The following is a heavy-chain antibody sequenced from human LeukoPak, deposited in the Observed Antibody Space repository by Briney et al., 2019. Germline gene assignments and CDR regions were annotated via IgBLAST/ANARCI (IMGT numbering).Heavy chain of an antibody. V-gene: IGHV1-2*02. Sequence: ASVKVSCKASGYTFTGYYMHWVRQAPGQGLEWMGWINPNSGGTNYAQKFQGRVTMTRDTSISTAYMELSRLRSDDTAVYYCARDTVYDSSGYYWNYLDYWGQGTLVTVSS. CDR2: INPNSGGT. D-gene: IGHD3-22*01. CDR3: ARDTVYDSSGYYWNYLDY. J-gene: IGHJ4*02. CDR1: GYTFTGYY.